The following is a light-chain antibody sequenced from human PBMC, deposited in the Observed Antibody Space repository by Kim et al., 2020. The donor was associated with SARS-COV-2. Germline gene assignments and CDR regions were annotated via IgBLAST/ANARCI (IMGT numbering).Light chain of an antibody. J-gene: IGLJ3*02. V-gene: IGLV4-69*01. CDR3: QTWDTGIRV. CDR1: SGHSSYA. Sequence: ASVQLTCSLSSGHSSYAIAWHQQQAGKGPRFLMKVNRDGSHIKGDGIPDRCSGSTSGAARYLTISSLQPEDEADYYCQTWDTGIRVFGGGTQLTVL. CDR2: VNRDGSH.